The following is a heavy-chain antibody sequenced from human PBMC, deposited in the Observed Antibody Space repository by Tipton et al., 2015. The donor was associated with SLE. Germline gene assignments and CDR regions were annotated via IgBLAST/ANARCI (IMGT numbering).Heavy chain of an antibody. J-gene: IGHJ4*02. D-gene: IGHD1-14*01. Sequence: TLSLTCIVSGGSISSSSYYWGWIRQPPGKGLEWIGSYYYSGSAAYNPSLKSRVTTSVDTSKNQFSLSLYSVTVEDTAVYYCARQGTGFGSGRDDYWGQGILVTVSS. CDR3: ARQGTGFGSGRDDY. CDR1: GGSISSSSYY. CDR2: YYYSGSA. V-gene: IGHV4-39*01.